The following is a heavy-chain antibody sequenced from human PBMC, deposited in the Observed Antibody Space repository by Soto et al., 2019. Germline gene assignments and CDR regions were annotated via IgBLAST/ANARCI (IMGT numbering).Heavy chain of an antibody. D-gene: IGHD3-9*01. J-gene: IGHJ4*02. Sequence: GGSLRLSCAASGFTFSSYAMHWVRQAPGKELEWVAVISYDGSNKYYADSVKGRFTISRDNSKNTLYLQMNSLRAEDTAVYYCARDGVLRYFDWLFRVLDYWGQGTLVTVSS. CDR1: GFTFSSYA. CDR2: ISYDGSNK. V-gene: IGHV3-30-3*01. CDR3: ARDGVLRYFDWLFRVLDY.